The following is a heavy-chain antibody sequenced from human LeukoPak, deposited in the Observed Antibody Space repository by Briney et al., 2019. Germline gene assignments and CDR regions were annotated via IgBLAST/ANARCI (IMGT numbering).Heavy chain of an antibody. V-gene: IGHV3-30*02. J-gene: IGHJ3*02. Sequence: GGSLRLSCAASGFSFSDYAIYWVRQTPGKGLEWVAFIRYDGSNKIYADSVKGRFTISRDNAKNSLYLQMNSLRAEDTAVYYCARDGGTAMVEDAFDIWGQGTMVTVSS. CDR3: ARDGGTAMVEDAFDI. CDR1: GFSFSDYA. CDR2: IRYDGSNK. D-gene: IGHD5-18*01.